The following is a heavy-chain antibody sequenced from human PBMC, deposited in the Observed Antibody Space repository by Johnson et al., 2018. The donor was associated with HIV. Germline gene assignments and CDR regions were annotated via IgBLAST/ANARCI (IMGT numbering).Heavy chain of an antibody. CDR1: GFTVSSNY. J-gene: IGHJ3*02. CDR2: IYSGGST. V-gene: IGHV3-53*01. Sequence: VQLVESGGGLVKPGGSLRLSCAASGFTVSSNYMSLVRQAPGKGLEWVSVIYSGGSTYYADSMKGRFTISRDNSKNTLYLQMNSLRAEDTAVYYCAREANAFDIWGQGTMVTVSS. CDR3: AREANAFDI.